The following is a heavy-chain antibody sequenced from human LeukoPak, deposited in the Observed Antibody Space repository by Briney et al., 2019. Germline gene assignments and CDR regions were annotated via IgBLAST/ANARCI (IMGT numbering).Heavy chain of an antibody. V-gene: IGHV3-30-3*01. Sequence: QTGGSLRLSCAASGFTFNDYALYWVRQAPGKGLEWVTLISYDGYDISYADSVRGRFTISRDNSRNTLYLQMDSLRSEDTAVYYCARDFFPVVDSTWYEIGYWGQGTLVTVSS. CDR2: ISYDGYDI. CDR3: ARDFFPVVDSTWYEIGY. CDR1: GFTFNDYA. D-gene: IGHD2-21*01. J-gene: IGHJ4*02.